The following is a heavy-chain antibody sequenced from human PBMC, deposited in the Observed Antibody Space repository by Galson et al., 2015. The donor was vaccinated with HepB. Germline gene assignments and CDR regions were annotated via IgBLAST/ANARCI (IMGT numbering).Heavy chain of an antibody. CDR2: ICSGGTT. V-gene: IGHV3-53*01. D-gene: IGHD2-15*01. CDR3: ASSYCTGGSCYFDD. J-gene: IGHJ4*02. Sequence: PLRLAAAVSGLPVTDNYLSWVRQAPRKGLVWPSVICSGGTTNYADSLKGRFTISRDNSKNTVYLHISSLRVDDTAVYYCASSYCTGGSCYFDDWGQGTLLTVSS. CDR1: GLPVTDNY.